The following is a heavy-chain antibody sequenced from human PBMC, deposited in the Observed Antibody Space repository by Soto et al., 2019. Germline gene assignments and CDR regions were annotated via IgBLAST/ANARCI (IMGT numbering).Heavy chain of an antibody. V-gene: IGHV3-21*01. D-gene: IGHD3-3*01. CDR2: ISSSSSYI. CDR1: GFTFSSYS. CDR3: ARDSPITIFGVVYGGFDY. Sequence: EVQLVESGGGLVKPGGSLRLSCAASGFTFSSYSMNWVRQAPGKGLEWVSSISSSSSYIYYADSVKGRFTISRDNAKNSLYLQMNSLRAEDTAVYYCARDSPITIFGVVYGGFDYWGQGTLVTVSS. J-gene: IGHJ4*02.